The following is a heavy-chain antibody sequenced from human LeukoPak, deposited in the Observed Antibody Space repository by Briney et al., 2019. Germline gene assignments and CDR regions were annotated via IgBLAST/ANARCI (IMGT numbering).Heavy chain of an antibody. CDR3: ARGWDYDSGGRPTAYVY. V-gene: IGHV1-69*01. CDR2: IIPIFGTA. D-gene: IGHD3-22*01. CDR1: GGTFSRYA. Sequence: SVKVSCKASGGTFSRYAISWVRQAPGQGLEWMGGIIPIFGTANYTQKFQGKVTITADESTSTAYMELRSLRSEDTAVYYCARGWDYDSGGRPTAYVYWGQGTLVTVSS. J-gene: IGHJ4*02.